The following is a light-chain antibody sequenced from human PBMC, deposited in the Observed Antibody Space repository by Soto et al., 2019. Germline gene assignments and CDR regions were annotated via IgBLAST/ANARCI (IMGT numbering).Light chain of an antibody. J-gene: IGKJ1*01. V-gene: IGKV1-5*01. CDR1: QSISSW. Sequence: DIQMTQSPSTLSASVGDRVTITCRASQSISSWLAWYQQRPGKAPKLLIYDASSLGSGVPSRFSGSGSGTEFTLTISSLQPDDFTTYYCQHYNSYSVTFGQGTKVDIK. CDR3: QHYNSYSVT. CDR2: DAS.